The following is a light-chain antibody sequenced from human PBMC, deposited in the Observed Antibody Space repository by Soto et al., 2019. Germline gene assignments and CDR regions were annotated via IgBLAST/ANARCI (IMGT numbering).Light chain of an antibody. J-gene: IGKJ1*01. V-gene: IGKV3-15*01. CDR1: QSVSSN. CDR2: GAS. CDR3: QQYNNWLT. Sequence: EIVMTQSPATLSVSPWERATLSCRASQSVSSNLAWYQQKPGQAPRLLIYGASTRATGIPARFSGSGSGTEFTLTISSLQSEDFAVYYCQQYNNWLTFGQGT.